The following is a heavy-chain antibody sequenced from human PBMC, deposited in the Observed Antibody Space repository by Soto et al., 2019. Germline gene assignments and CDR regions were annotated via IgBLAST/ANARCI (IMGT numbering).Heavy chain of an antibody. CDR2: IYWDDDK. CDR1: GFSLSTSGVG. V-gene: IGHV2-5*02. Sequence: SGPTLVNPTQTLTLTCTFSGFSLSTSGVGVGWIRQPPGKALEWLALIYWDDDKRYSPSLKSRLTITKDTSKSQVVLTMTNMDPVDTATYYCSRCIAAAPVTYGMDVWGHGTTVTVSS. J-gene: IGHJ6*02. D-gene: IGHD6-13*01. CDR3: SRCIAAAPVTYGMDV.